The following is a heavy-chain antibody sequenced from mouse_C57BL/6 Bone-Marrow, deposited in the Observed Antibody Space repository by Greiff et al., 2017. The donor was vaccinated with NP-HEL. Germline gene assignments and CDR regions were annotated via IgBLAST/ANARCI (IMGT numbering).Heavy chain of an antibody. CDR3: ARRNFFFDY. V-gene: IGHV1-82*01. Sequence: VQLQQSGPELVKPGASVKISCKASGYAFSSSWMNWVKQRPGKGLEWIGRIYPGDGDTNYNGKFKGKATLTAAKSSSTAYMQLSSLTAEDSAVYFCARRNFFFDYGGQGTTLTVSS. CDR2: IYPGDGDT. CDR1: GYAFSSSW. J-gene: IGHJ2*01.